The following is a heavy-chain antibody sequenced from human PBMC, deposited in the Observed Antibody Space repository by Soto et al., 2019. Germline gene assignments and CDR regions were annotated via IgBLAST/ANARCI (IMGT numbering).Heavy chain of an antibody. CDR1: GYSFSNFY. Sequence: GPSVKVSCKPSGYSFSNFYVHWVRQAPGQGLEWMGIIDPSSGTTSYTQKFQERVTMTRDTSMSTVYMELSRLRSEDTAVYYCARGAVVVPNGLIAGMDVWGLGTTVTVSS. CDR2: IDPSSGTT. D-gene: IGHD2-15*01. J-gene: IGHJ6*02. V-gene: IGHV1-46*01. CDR3: ARGAVVVPNGLIAGMDV.